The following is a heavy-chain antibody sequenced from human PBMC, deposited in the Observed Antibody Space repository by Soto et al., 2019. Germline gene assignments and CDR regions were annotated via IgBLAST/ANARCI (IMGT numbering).Heavy chain of an antibody. J-gene: IGHJ3*02. CDR1: GYTFTSYD. CDR3: ARGDYDFWSGYPDAFDI. CDR2: MNPNSGNT. V-gene: IGHV1-8*01. D-gene: IGHD3-3*01. Sequence: QVQLVQSGAEVKKPGASVKFSCKASGYTFTSYDINWLRQATGQGLERMGWMNPNSGNTGYAQKFQGRVTMTRNTSISKAYMELSSLRSEDTAVYYCARGDYDFWSGYPDAFDIWGQGTMVTVSS.